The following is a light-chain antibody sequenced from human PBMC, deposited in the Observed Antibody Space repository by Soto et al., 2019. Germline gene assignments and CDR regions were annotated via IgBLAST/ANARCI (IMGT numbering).Light chain of an antibody. J-gene: IGKJ1*01. CDR3: QQYGSSPPVT. CDR2: GAS. CDR1: QSVSSSY. Sequence: EIVLTQSPGTLSLPPGDRATLSCRASQSVSSSYLAWYQQKPGQAHRLLIDGASSRATGIPDRFSGSGSGTDFTLTISRLEPEDFAVYYCQQYGSSPPVTFGQGTKWIS. V-gene: IGKV3-20*01.